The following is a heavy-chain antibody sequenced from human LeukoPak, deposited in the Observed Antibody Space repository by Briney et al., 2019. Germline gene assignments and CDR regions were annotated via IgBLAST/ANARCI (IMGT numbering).Heavy chain of an antibody. V-gene: IGHV3-48*03. D-gene: IGHD3-22*01. J-gene: IGHJ4*02. CDR1: GFTFSNYE. CDR3: VRDGYYDSSDYYYAYYFDY. Sequence: PGGSLRLSCTVSGFTFSNYEMNWVRQAPGKGLEWISYVSVSGRAMYYADSVKGRFTISRDNAKNSLYLQINSLRVEDTAVYFCVRDGYYDSSDYYYAYYFDYWGQGTLVTVSS. CDR2: VSVSGRAM.